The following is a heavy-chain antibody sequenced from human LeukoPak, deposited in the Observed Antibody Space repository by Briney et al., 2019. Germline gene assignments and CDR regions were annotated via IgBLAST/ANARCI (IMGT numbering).Heavy chain of an antibody. CDR3: ARESKQWLGRSVEY. V-gene: IGHV4-34*01. D-gene: IGHD6-19*01. CDR1: GGSFSGYY. J-gene: IGHJ4*02. CDR2: INHSGST. Sequence: SETLSLTCTVYGGSFSGYYWSWIRQPPGKGLEWIGEINHSGSTNYNPSLKSRVTISVDKSKNQFSLKLSSVTAADTAVYYCARESKQWLGRSVEYWGLGTLVIVSS.